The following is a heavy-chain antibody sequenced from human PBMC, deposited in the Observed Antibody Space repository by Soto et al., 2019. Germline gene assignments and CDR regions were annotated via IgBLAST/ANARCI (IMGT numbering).Heavy chain of an antibody. V-gene: IGHV3-30*18. J-gene: IGHJ3*01. CDR1: GFTFNNYG. CDR2: ISNDGSDK. CDR3: AKDQGIAASHGID. Sequence: PGGSLRLSCAASGFTFNNYGMHRVRQAPGKGLEWVAVISNDGSDKYYADSVKGRLTISRDNSKNTVYLQMNSLRAEDTAVYYCAKDQGIAASHGIDWGQGTMVTVSS. D-gene: IGHD6-13*01.